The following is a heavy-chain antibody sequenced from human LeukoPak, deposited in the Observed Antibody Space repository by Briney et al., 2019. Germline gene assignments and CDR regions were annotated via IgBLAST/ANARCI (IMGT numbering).Heavy chain of an antibody. Sequence: GASVTVSCKASGYTFTSYGISWVRQAPGQGLEWMGRISAYNGNTNYAQKLQGRVTMTTDTSTSTAYMELRSLRSDDTAVYYCARDWDTYYYGSGPFDYWGQGTLVTVSS. D-gene: IGHD3-10*01. CDR3: ARDWDTYYYGSGPFDY. CDR1: GYTFTSYG. CDR2: ISAYNGNT. J-gene: IGHJ4*02. V-gene: IGHV1-18*04.